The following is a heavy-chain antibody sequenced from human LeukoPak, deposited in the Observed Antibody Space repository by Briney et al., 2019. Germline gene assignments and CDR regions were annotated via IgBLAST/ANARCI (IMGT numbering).Heavy chain of an antibody. CDR3: ARSTSTRTLDY. V-gene: IGHV1-46*01. CDR1: GYTSTSYY. Sequence: ASVKVSCKASGYTSTSYYMHWVRQAPGQGLEWMGIINPSGGSTSYAQKFQGRVTMTRDTSTSTVYMELSSLRSEDTAVYYCARSTSTRTLDYWGQGTLVTVSS. CDR2: INPSGGST. J-gene: IGHJ4*02.